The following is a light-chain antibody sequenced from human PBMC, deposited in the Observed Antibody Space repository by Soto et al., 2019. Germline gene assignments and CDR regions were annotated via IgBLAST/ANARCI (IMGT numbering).Light chain of an antibody. CDR1: ETVATSS. Sequence: EIVLTQSPDTLSLSPGETATLSCRASETVATSSLGWYQQKPGRAPSLLIFSASRRATGIPDRFSARGSATDLALAIARLEREKFTVYYCPQYGSSPLTFGGGIKVET. CDR2: SAS. CDR3: PQYGSSPLT. V-gene: IGKV3-20*01. J-gene: IGKJ4*01.